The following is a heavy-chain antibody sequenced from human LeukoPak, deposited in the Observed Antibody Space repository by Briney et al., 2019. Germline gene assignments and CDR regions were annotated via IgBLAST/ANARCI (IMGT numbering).Heavy chain of an antibody. D-gene: IGHD3-22*01. J-gene: IGHJ2*01. CDR1: GGTFSIYA. Sequence: SVKVSFKASGGTFSIYAISWVRQAPGQGLEWMGGIIPIFGTANYAQKFQGRVTITADESTSTAYMELSSLRSEDTAVYYCATLLYYYDSSGYYRGGHWYFDLWGRGTLVTVSS. V-gene: IGHV1-69*13. CDR3: ATLLYYYDSSGYYRGGHWYFDL. CDR2: IIPIFGTA.